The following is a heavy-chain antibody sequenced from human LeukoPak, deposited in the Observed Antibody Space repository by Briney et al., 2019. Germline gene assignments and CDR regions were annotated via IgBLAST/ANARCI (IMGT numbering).Heavy chain of an antibody. CDR3: AKEEAAAGPSFDY. V-gene: IGHV3-23*01. CDR2: ISGSGVST. J-gene: IGHJ4*02. CDR1: GFTFSSYA. Sequence: GGSLRLSCAASGFTFSSYAMSWVRQARGKGREWVSAISGSGVSTYYADSVKGRFTISRDNSKNTLYLQMNSLRAEDTAVYYCAKEEAAAGPSFDYWGQGTLVTVSS. D-gene: IGHD6-13*01.